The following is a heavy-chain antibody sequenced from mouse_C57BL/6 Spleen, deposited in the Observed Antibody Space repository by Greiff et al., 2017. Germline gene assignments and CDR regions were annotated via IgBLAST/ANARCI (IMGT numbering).Heavy chain of an antibody. V-gene: IGHV3-6*01. Sequence: EVQLQQSGPGLVKPSQSLSLTCSVTGYSITSGYYWNWIRQFPGNKLEWMGYISYDGSNNYNPSLKNRISITRDTSKNQFFLKLNSVTTEDTATYYCAREDYSNLYYAMDYWGQGTSVTVSS. CDR3: AREDYSNLYYAMDY. J-gene: IGHJ4*01. CDR1: GYSITSGYY. CDR2: ISYDGSN. D-gene: IGHD2-5*01.